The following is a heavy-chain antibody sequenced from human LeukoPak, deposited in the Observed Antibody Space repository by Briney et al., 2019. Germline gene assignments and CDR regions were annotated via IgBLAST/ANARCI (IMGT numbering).Heavy chain of an antibody. Sequence: ASVKVSCKASGYTFTGYYMHWVRQAPGQGLEWMGWINPNSGGTNYAQKFQGRVTMTRDTSISTAYMELSRLRSDDTAEYYCARFRAVIDYLIDYWGQGTLVTVSS. CDR3: ARFRAVIDYLIDY. D-gene: IGHD3-10*01. V-gene: IGHV1-2*02. CDR2: INPNSGGT. CDR1: GYTFTGYY. J-gene: IGHJ4*02.